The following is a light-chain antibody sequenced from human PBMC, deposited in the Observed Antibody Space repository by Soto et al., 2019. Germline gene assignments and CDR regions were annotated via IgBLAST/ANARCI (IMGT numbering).Light chain of an antibody. CDR2: DAS. Sequence: DIQMTQSPSTLSASVGDRVTITCRASQSISSWLAWYQQKPGKAPNLLIYDASSLESGVPSRFSGSGSGTEFTLTISSLQPDDFVTYYCQHYNSPWTFGQGTKVEIK. CDR1: QSISSW. CDR3: QHYNSPWT. J-gene: IGKJ1*01. V-gene: IGKV1-5*01.